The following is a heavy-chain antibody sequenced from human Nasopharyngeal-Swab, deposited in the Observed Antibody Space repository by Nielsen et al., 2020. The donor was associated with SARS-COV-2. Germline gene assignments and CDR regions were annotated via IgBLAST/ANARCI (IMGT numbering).Heavy chain of an antibody. CDR3: ARDPGSGSFYFDY. Sequence: WSRQPPGKGLEWIGEINHSGGTNYNPSLKSRVTISVDTYKNQFSLKLSSVTAADTAVYYCARDPGSGSFYFDYWGQGTLVTVSS. D-gene: IGHD3-22*01. V-gene: IGHV4-34*01. J-gene: IGHJ4*02. CDR2: INHSGGT.